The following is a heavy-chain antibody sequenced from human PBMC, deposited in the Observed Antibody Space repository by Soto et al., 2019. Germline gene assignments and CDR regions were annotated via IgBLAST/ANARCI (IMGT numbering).Heavy chain of an antibody. J-gene: IGHJ6*02. V-gene: IGHV4-34*01. Sequence: QVQLQQWGAGLLKPSETLSLTCAVYGGSFSGYYWSWIRQPPRKGLEWIGEINHSGSTNYNPSLKCRVTMSVDTSKNQFSLELSSVTAADTAVYYCARVTGRYYYGMDVWGQGSTVTVSS. CDR3: ARVTGRYYYGMDV. CDR2: INHSGST. CDR1: GGSFSGYY.